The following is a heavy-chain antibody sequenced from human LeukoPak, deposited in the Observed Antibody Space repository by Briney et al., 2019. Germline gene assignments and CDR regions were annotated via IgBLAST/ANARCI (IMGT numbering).Heavy chain of an antibody. J-gene: IGHJ4*02. Sequence: PGRSLRLSCAASGFTFSSYGMHWVRQAPGKGLEWVSTISGSGGSTYYADSVKGRFTISRDNSKNTLYLQMNSLRAEDTALYYCAKDPTYKSYYFDYWGQGTLVTVSS. D-gene: IGHD1-1*01. V-gene: IGHV3-23*01. CDR1: GFTFSSYG. CDR3: AKDPTYKSYYFDY. CDR2: ISGSGGST.